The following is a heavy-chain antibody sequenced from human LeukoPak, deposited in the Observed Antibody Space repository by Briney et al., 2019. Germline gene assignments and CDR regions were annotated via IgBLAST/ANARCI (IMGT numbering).Heavy chain of an antibody. D-gene: IGHD1-14*01. CDR2: IIPIFGTA. V-gene: IGHV1-69*05. Sequence: GASVKVSCKASGGTFSSYAISWVRQAPGQGLEWMGGIIPIFGTANYAQKFQGRVTMTRATSLSTVYMELSGLRSDDTAVYYCARHTSWYPNDYWGQGTLVTVSS. CDR1: GGTFSSYA. CDR3: ARHTSWYPNDY. J-gene: IGHJ4*02.